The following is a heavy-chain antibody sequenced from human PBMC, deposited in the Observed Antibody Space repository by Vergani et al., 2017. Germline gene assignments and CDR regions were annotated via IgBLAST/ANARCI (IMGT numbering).Heavy chain of an antibody. V-gene: IGHV4-30-4*08. CDR3: ARGNSGGYYDRSGLIDY. J-gene: IGHJ4*02. CDR2: IYYSGST. D-gene: IGHD3-22*01. CDR1: GGSISSGDYY. Sequence: QVQLQESGPGLVKPSQTLSLTCTVSGGSISSGDYYWSWIRQPPGKGLEWIGYIYYSGSTYYNPSLKSRVTISVDTSKNQLSLELSSVTAADTAVYYCARGNSGGYYDRSGLIDYWGQGTLVTVSS.